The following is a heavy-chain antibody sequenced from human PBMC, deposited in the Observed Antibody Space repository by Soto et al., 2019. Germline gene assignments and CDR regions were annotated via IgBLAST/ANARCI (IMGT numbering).Heavy chain of an antibody. CDR3: ARLSSLYYNSDYGGYYFDY. CDR1: GGSIRGGDYY. D-gene: IGHD3-10*01. CDR2: IFYRGNS. V-gene: IGHV4-31*03. Sequence: QVQLQESGPGLVKPSQTLSLTCTVSGGSIRGGDYYWSWIRQHPGKGLEWLGYIFYRGNSFYNPSLKSGVTISVDTSKNQFSLQLSSVTAADTAIYYCARLSSLYYNSDYGGYYFDYWGQGTLVSVSS. J-gene: IGHJ4*02.